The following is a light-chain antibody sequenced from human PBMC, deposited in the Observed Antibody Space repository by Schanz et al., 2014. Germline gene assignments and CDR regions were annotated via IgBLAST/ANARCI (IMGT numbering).Light chain of an antibody. V-gene: IGLV2-14*01. J-gene: IGLJ3*02. Sequence: QSALTQPPSASGSPGQSVTISCTGTSSDVGGYNFVSWYQQHPGKVPKVMIYEGSKRPSGVSNRFSGSKSGNTASLTISGLQAEDEADYYCSSYTRSSTQVFGGGTKLTVL. CDR2: EGS. CDR3: SSYTRSSTQV. CDR1: SSDVGGYNF.